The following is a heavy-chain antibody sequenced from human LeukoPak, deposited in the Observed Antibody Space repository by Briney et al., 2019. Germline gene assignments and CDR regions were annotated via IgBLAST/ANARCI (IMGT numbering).Heavy chain of an antibody. CDR3: ARGTLKGSSGWYDAFDI. CDR1: RFTFSNYA. D-gene: IGHD6-19*01. Sequence: GGSLRLSCAASRFTFSNYAMNWVRQATGKGLEWVSAIGTADDTYYPGSVKGRFTISRENAKNSLYLQMNSLRAEDTAVYYCARGTLKGSSGWYDAFDIWGHGTMVTVSS. J-gene: IGHJ3*02. CDR2: IGTADDT. V-gene: IGHV3-13*01.